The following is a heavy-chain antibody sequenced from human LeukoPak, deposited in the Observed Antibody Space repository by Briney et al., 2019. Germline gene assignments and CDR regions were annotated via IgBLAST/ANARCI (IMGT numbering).Heavy chain of an antibody. D-gene: IGHD5-12*01. CDR2: MNPNSGNT. V-gene: IGHV1-8*03. CDR3: ARVGWLRYGRPGGVNWFDP. J-gene: IGHJ5*02. Sequence: ASVKVSCKASGYTFTSYDINWVRQATGQGLECMGWMNPNSGNTGYAQKFQGRVTITRNTSISTAHMELSILRSGDTAVYYGARVGWLRYGRPGGVNWFDPWGQGTLVTVSS. CDR1: GYTFTSYD.